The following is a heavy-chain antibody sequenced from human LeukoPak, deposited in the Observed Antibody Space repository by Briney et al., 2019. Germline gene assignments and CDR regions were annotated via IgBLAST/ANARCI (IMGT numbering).Heavy chain of an antibody. Sequence: SQTLSLTCAISGDSASSKTATWNWIRQSPSRGLEWLGRTYYRSKWYNDYAVSVKSRITINPDTSKNQFSLQLNSVTPEDTAVYYCARITPDFWAHQRFDPWGQGTLVTVSS. CDR2: TYYRSKWYN. CDR3: ARITPDFWAHQRFDP. CDR1: GDSASSKTAT. V-gene: IGHV6-1*01. D-gene: IGHD3-3*01. J-gene: IGHJ5*02.